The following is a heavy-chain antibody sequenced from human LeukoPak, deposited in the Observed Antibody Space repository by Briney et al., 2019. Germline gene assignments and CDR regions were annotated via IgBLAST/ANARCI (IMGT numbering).Heavy chain of an antibody. CDR3: ARLITDDAFDI. J-gene: IGHJ3*02. Sequence: ASVKVSCKASGGTFSSYAISWVRQAPGQGLEWMGWINPTSGDTYSAQKFQGRVTMTTDTSISTAYMELSRLRSDDTAVYYCARLITDDAFDIWGQGTMVTVSS. CDR1: GGTFSSYA. D-gene: IGHD1-14*01. CDR2: INPTSGDT. V-gene: IGHV1-2*02.